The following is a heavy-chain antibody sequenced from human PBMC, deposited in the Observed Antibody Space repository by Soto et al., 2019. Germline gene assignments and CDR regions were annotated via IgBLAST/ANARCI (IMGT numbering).Heavy chain of an antibody. V-gene: IGHV3-7*01. D-gene: IGHD4-17*01. Sequence: GGSLRLSCAASGFTFSSYWMSWVRQAPGKGLEWVANIKQDGSERYYVDSVKGRFTISRDNAENSLHLQMDSLRAEDTAVYYCAREVYGKYDDYFDYWGQGSLVTVSS. J-gene: IGHJ4*02. CDR1: GFTFSSYW. CDR3: AREVYGKYDDYFDY. CDR2: IKQDGSER.